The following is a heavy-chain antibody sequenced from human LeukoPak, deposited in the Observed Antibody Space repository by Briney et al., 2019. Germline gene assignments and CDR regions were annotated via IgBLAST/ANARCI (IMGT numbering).Heavy chain of an antibody. J-gene: IGHJ4*02. D-gene: IGHD3-22*01. V-gene: IGHV3-66*02. Sequence: GGSLRLSCAASGFTVSSNYMSWVRQAPGKGLEWVSVIYSGGSTYYADSVKGRFTISRDNSKNTLYLQMNSLRAEDTAVYYCARGSRDSSGYYSICFVYWGQGTLVTVSS. CDR2: IYSGGST. CDR3: ARGSRDSSGYYSICFVY. CDR1: GFTVSSNY.